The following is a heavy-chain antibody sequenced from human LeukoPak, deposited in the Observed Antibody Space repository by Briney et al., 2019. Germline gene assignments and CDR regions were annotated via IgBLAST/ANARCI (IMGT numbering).Heavy chain of an antibody. Sequence: GESLKISCKGSGYSFTSYWIGWVRQMPGKGLEWMGIIYPGDSDTRYSPSFQGQVTISADKSISTAYLQWSSLKASDTAMYYCARFIWNNYYDSTGPDYWGQGTLVTVSS. CDR2: IYPGDSDT. CDR1: GYSFTSYW. CDR3: ARFIWNNYYDSTGPDY. V-gene: IGHV5-51*01. D-gene: IGHD3-22*01. J-gene: IGHJ4*02.